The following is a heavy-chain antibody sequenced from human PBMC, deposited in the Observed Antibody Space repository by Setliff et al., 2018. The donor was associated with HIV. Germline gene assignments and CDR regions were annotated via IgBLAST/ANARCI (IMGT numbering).Heavy chain of an antibody. D-gene: IGHD2-8*01. CDR3: VLYSTGASRFDY. V-gene: IGHV1-69-2*01. CDR1: GYTFIDKY. CDR2: IDPENDET. J-gene: IGHJ4*02. Sequence: ASVKVSCKASGYTFIDKYMHWVRQAPGKGLHWMGRIDPENDETKYSQKFQVRFTMTADRSTDTAYMELSGLRSEDTAIYYCVLYSTGASRFDYWGQGTQVTAPQ.